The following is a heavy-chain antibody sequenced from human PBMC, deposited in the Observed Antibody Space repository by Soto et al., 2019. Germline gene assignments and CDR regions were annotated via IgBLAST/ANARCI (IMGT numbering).Heavy chain of an antibody. CDR3: ARDLLSPGVDD. CDR2: IIPIFGTA. J-gene: IGHJ4*02. V-gene: IGHV1-69*06. CDR1: GGTFSSYA. D-gene: IGHD2-15*01. Sequence: QVQLVQSGAEVKKPGSSVKVSCKASGGTFSSYAISWVRQAPGQGLEWMGGIIPIFGTANYAQKFQGRVTLTAYKATSTAYKELSSLRSEDTAVYYWARDLLSPGVDDLCQGTLVTFSS.